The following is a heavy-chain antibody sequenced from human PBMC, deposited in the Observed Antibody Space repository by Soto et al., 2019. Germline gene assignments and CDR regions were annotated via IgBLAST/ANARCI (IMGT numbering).Heavy chain of an antibody. CDR3: ARGYDTALAPIF. J-gene: IGHJ4*02. CDR2: INHLTTT. V-gene: IGHV4-34*01. Sequence: SETLSLTCAVYGGSFSSYHWSWIRQTPGKGLEWIGEINHLTTTNYNPSLKSRVIISLDTPKNQFSLKLSSVTAADTAVYYCARGYDTALAPIFWGQGILVTVYS. CDR1: GGSFSSYH. D-gene: IGHD3-3*01.